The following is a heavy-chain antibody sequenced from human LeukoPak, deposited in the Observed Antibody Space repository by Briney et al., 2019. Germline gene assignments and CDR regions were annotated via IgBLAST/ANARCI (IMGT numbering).Heavy chain of an antibody. J-gene: IGHJ4*02. CDR1: GGSISSSSYY. CDR2: IYYSGST. V-gene: IGHV4-39*01. Sequence: SETLSLTCTVSGGSISSSSYYWGWIRQPPGKGLEWIGSIYYSGSTYCNPSLKSRVTISVDTSKNQFSLELSSVTAADTAVYYCARQGSGYYSYWGQGTLVTVSS. CDR3: ARQGSGYYSY. D-gene: IGHD3-22*01.